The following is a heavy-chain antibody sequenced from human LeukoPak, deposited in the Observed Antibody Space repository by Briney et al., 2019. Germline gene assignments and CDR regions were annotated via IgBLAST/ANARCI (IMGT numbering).Heavy chain of an antibody. CDR3: ARGRWLPNAFDI. V-gene: IGHV4-61*05. D-gene: IGHD5-24*01. J-gene: IGHJ3*02. CDR2: IYYSGRT. CDR1: GGSISSSNYY. Sequence: SETLSLTCTVSGGSISSSNYYWGWIRQPPGKGLEWIGYIYYSGRTDYNPSLKSRVTISVDTSKHQFSMKLKSVTAADTAVYFCARGRWLPNAFDIWGQGTMVTVFS.